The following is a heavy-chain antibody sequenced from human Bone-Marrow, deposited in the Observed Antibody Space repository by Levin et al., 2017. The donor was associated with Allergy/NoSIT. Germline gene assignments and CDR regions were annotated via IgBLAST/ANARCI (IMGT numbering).Heavy chain of an antibody. J-gene: IGHJ4*02. CDR3: AEEYIYSSSWEFFDY. CDR1: GFTFSNYA. Sequence: GGSLRLSCAASGFTFSNYAMSWVRQAPGKGLEWVSAMSGSGHITYYADSVKGRFTISRDNSKNTLYLQINSLRAADTAVYYWAEEYIYSSSWEFFDYWGQGTRVTVSS. CDR2: MSGSGHIT. V-gene: IGHV3-23*01. D-gene: IGHD6-13*01.